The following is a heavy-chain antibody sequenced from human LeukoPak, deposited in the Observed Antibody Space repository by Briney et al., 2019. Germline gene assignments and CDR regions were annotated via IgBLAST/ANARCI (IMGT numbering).Heavy chain of an antibody. J-gene: IGHJ5*02. CDR2: IYYSGRT. Sequence: PSQTLSLTCTVSGGSFSSGGYYWSWIRQHPGKGLEWIGYIYYSGRTYYNPSLKSRVTISVDTSKNQFSLKLSSVTAADTAVCHCARVRDGDYGYIGFDPWGQGTLVTVSS. V-gene: IGHV4-31*03. D-gene: IGHD4-17*01. CDR3: ARVRDGDYGYIGFDP. CDR1: GGSFSSGGYY.